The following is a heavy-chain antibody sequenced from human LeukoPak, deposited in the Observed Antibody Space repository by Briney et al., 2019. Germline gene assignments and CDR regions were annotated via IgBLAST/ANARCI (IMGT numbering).Heavy chain of an antibody. D-gene: IGHD3-10*01. CDR3: ARGPSITMIRYRYFDL. J-gene: IGHJ2*01. V-gene: IGHV4-59*01. Sequence: SETLSLTCTVSGGSISTYYWSWIRQPPGEGLGWSGYIYYTGSTNYNPSLKSRVTISVNTSKTQSSLKLSSVTAADTAVYYCARGPSITMIRYRYFDLWGRGTLVTVSS. CDR1: GGSISTYY. CDR2: IYYTGST.